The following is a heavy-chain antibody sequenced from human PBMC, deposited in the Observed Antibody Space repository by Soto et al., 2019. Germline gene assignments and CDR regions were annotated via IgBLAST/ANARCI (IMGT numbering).Heavy chain of an antibody. J-gene: IGHJ3*02. CDR2: IWYDGSNK. V-gene: IGHV3-33*01. Sequence: PGGSLRLSCAASGFTFSSYGMHWVRQAPGKGPEWVAVIWYDGSNKYYADSVKGRFTISRDNSKNTLYLQMNSLRAEDTAVYYCARPRTVVADAFDIWGRGTMVTVSS. CDR1: GFTFSSYG. D-gene: IGHD2-15*01. CDR3: ARPRTVVADAFDI.